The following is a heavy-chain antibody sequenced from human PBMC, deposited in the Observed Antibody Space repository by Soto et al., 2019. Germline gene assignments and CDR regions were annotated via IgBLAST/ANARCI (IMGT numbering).Heavy chain of an antibody. CDR1: GESFSGYY. V-gene: IGHV4-34*12. CDR2: IFHGGGS. CDR3: ARPHYDSNTFYSFFDY. J-gene: IGHJ4*02. Sequence: SETLSLTCDVSGESFSGYYWSWIRQPPGKGLEWIGQIFHGGGSNYSPSLKSRVTISVDTSKNQVSLELTSVTAADTAVYYCARPHYDSNTFYSFFDYWGQGTLVTVSS. D-gene: IGHD3-22*01.